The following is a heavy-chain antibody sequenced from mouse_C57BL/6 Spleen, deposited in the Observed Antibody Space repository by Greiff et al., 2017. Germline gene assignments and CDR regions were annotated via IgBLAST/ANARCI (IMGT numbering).Heavy chain of an antibody. V-gene: IGHV1-9*01. CDR3: ARGGYDGDYWYFDV. Sequence: QVQLQQSGAELMKPGASVKLSCKATGYTFTGYWIEWVKQRPGHGLEWIGEILPGSGSTNYNEKFKGKAPFTADTSSTTAYMQLSSLPTEDSAIYYCARGGYDGDYWYFDVWGTGTTVTVSS. CDR1: GYTFTGYW. D-gene: IGHD2-2*01. CDR2: ILPGSGST. J-gene: IGHJ1*03.